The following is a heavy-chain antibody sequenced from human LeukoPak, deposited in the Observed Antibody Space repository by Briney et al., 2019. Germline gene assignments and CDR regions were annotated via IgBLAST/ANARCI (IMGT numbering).Heavy chain of an antibody. Sequence: PGGSLRLSCAASGFTFSSYGMHWVRQAPGKGLEWVAVIWYDGSNKYYADSVKGRFTISRDNSKNTLYLQMNSLRAEDTAVYYCARDPDRGGEVATDWHRSIQGAIDYWGQGTLVTVSS. V-gene: IGHV3-33*01. CDR1: GFTFSSYG. D-gene: IGHD5-12*01. J-gene: IGHJ4*02. CDR2: IWYDGSNK. CDR3: ARDPDRGGEVATDWHRSIQGAIDY.